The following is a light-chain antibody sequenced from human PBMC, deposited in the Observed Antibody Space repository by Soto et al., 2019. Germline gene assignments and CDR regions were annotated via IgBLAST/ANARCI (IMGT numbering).Light chain of an antibody. J-gene: IGKJ4*01. V-gene: IGKV3-20*01. CDR1: RSVRNY. CDR2: RAS. Sequence: IVLTQAPATLSLSPGESATLSCRASRSVRNYLAWYQQKPGQAPRLLIYRASSRATGIPERFSGGGSGTDFTLTISRLAPEDFEVYYCQQFSSYPLTFGGGTKVDNK. CDR3: QQFSSYPLT.